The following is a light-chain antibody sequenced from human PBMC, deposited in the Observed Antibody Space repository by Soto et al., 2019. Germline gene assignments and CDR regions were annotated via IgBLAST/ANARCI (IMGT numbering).Light chain of an antibody. Sequence: QSALTQPASVSGSPGQSITISCTGTSSVVGAYNSVSWYQHHPGKAPKLIIYEVINRPSGVFNRFSAYKSGNTASLIISGLQAEDEADYYCSSYTDSSTYVFGTGTKVTVL. CDR3: SSYTDSSTYV. J-gene: IGLJ1*01. V-gene: IGLV2-14*01. CDR1: SSVVGAYNS. CDR2: EVI.